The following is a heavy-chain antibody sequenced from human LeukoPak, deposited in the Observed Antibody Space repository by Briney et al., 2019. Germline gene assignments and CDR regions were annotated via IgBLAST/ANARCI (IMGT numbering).Heavy chain of an antibody. CDR3: ARGGITMVRGVITPYYFDY. V-gene: IGHV1-69*01. Sequence: ASVKVSCKASGGTFNNHAISWVRQAPGQGLEWMGGIIPIFGTANYARKFQGRVTITADESTSTAYMELSSLRSEDTAVYYYARGGITMVRGVITPYYFDYWGQGTLVTVSS. CDR2: IIPIFGTA. D-gene: IGHD3-10*01. J-gene: IGHJ4*02. CDR1: GGTFNNHA.